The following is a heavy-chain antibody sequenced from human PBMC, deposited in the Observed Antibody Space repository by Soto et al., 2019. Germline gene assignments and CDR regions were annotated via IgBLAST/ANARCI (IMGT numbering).Heavy chain of an antibody. CDR1: GDSVSSSDFY. V-gene: IGHV4-61*08. D-gene: IGHD6-6*01. CDR3: ARVSELVAPKDGKSAYFYAMDV. CDR2: VYSTGTT. J-gene: IGHJ6*02. Sequence: PSETLSLTCAVSGDSVSSSDFYWTWIRQPPGKPLEWIGYVYSTGTTNYSPSLKSRVDMSVDTSENQFSLKVRSVTAADAAVYFCARVSELVAPKDGKSAYFYAMDVWGHVTTVTVSS.